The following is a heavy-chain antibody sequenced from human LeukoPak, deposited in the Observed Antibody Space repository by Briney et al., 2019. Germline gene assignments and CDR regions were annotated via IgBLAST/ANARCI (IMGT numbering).Heavy chain of an antibody. CDR1: GFTVSSNY. CDR3: ARVRDYYYDSSSYHTHY. CDR2: IYSGGST. V-gene: IGHV3-66*01. D-gene: IGHD3-22*01. Sequence: GGSLRLSCAASGFTVSSNYMSWVRQAPGKGLEWVSVIYSGGSTYYADSVKGRFTISRDNSKNTLYLQMNSLRAEDTAVYYCARVRDYYYDSSSYHTHYWGQGTLVTVSS. J-gene: IGHJ4*02.